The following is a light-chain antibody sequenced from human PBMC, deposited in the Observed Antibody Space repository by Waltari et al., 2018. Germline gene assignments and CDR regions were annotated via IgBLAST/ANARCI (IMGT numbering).Light chain of an antibody. CDR3: QCYDDRSPGLV. V-gene: IGLV6-57*02. Sequence: NFMLTQPPSVSGSPGKTVTISCSASGGSIASNFVQWYQQRPGSAPTIMIYEDDQGPPGVPARFPCSIDSSFDSAALTGSGLRTEEEAVYFWQCYDDRSPGLVFGGGTKLTVL. CDR1: GGSIASNF. CDR2: EDD. J-gene: IGLJ2*01.